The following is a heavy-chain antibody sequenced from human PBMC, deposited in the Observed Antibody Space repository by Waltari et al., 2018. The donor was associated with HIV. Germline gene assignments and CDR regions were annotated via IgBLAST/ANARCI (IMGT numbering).Heavy chain of an antibody. CDR2: IDPRSGGA. Sequence: QAHLVQSEPEGRRPGASVTVSCKGSAYTFTDYYLHWVRQTTGQGPEGLAPIDPRSGGALYAPEVRGRVTMTGVTPLTTSYFDLTTLKSDDTVVYCCASGEDVTRAALPPGYRLDFWGQGTLVTVSS. CDR1: AYTFTDYY. CDR3: ASGEDVTRAALPPGYRLDF. D-gene: IGHD2-15*01. V-gene: IGHV1-2*05. J-gene: IGHJ4*02.